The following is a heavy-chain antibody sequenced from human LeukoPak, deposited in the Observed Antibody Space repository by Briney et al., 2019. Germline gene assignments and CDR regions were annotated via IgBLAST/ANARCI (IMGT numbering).Heavy chain of an antibody. CDR3: ARVNGSGRFPFDY. J-gene: IGHJ4*02. CDR1: GFTFSAYS. CDR2: ISGSSSTI. Sequence: GGSLRLSCAASGFTFSAYSINWVRQAPGKGLEWVSYISGSSSTIYYADSVKGRFTISRDNAKNSLYLQMNSLRAEDTAIYYCARVNGSGRFPFDYWGQGTLVTVSS. D-gene: IGHD3-10*01. V-gene: IGHV3-48*01.